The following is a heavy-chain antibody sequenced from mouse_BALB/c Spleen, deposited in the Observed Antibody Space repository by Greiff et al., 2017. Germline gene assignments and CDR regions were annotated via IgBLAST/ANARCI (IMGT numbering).Heavy chain of an antibody. CDR2: ISSGGSYT. Sequence: EVQRVESGGDLVKPGGSLKLSCAASGFTFSSYGMSWVRQTPDKRLEWVATISSGGSYTYYPDSVKGRFTISRDNAKNTLYLQMSSLKSEDTAMYYCARQNYYDYFDYWGQGTTLTVSS. V-gene: IGHV5-6*01. CDR3: ARQNYYDYFDY. CDR1: GFTFSSYG. D-gene: IGHD2-4*01. J-gene: IGHJ2*01.